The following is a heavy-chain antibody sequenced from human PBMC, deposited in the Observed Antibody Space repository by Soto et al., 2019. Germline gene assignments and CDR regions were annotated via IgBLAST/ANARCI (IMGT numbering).Heavy chain of an antibody. CDR1: GFTFSSYG. V-gene: IGHV3-33*01. CDR2: IWYDGSNK. CDR3: ARDEYYDSSANYYYYGMDV. D-gene: IGHD3-22*01. J-gene: IGHJ6*02. Sequence: PGGSLRLSCAASGFTFSSYGMHWVRQAPGKGLEWVAVIWYDGSNKYYADSVKGRFTISRDNSKNTLYLQMNSLRAEDTAVYYCARDEYYDSSANYYYYGMDVWGQGTTVTVSS.